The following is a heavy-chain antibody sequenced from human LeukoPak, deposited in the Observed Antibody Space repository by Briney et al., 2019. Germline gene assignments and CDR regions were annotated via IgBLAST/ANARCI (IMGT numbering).Heavy chain of an antibody. CDR2: VSLDGINK. D-gene: IGHD3-16*02. J-gene: IGHJ4*02. V-gene: IGHV3-30*03. CDR1: GFSVSTYG. Sequence: GGSLRLSCLVSGFSVSTYGMQWVRQAPGRGLEWVALVSLDGINKHYGDSVRGRFTVSRDNSKNMLDPQMNSLRPEDTALYYCARDKVGGIASDYWGQGALVIVSS. CDR3: ARDKVGGIASDY.